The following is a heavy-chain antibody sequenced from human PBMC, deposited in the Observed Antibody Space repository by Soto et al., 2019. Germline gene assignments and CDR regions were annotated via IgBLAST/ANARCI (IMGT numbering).Heavy chain of an antibody. CDR1: GLTVSSDY. V-gene: IGHV3-66*01. CDR3: ARAPWSRGIDY. CDR2: IYSGGST. J-gene: IGHJ4*02. D-gene: IGHD1-1*01. Sequence: EVQVVESGGGLVQPGGSLRLSCTASGLTVSSDYMSWVRQAPGKGLEWVSLIYSGGSTYYADSVRGRFTISRDNSKNTLYLQMNSLTAQDTAVYYCARAPWSRGIDYWGRGTLVTVSS.